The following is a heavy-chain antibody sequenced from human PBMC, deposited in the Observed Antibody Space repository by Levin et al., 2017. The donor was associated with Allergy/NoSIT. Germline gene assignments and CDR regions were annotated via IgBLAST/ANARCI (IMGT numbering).Heavy chain of an antibody. J-gene: IGHJ4*02. CDR1: GLTFRDAW. Sequence: LSLTCAVSGLTFRDAWMNWVRQAPGKGLEWIGHIKRKSDGGTTAYAAPVKGRFTISRDDSKNTLYLQMDSLKTEDTALYYCTSDREMSSGQAFDYWGQGTLVTVSP. CDR2: IKRKSDGGTT. CDR3: TSDREMSSGQAFDY. D-gene: IGHD6-19*01. V-gene: IGHV3-15*01.